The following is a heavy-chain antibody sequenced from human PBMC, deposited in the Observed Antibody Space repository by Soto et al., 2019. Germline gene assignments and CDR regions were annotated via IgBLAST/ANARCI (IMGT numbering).Heavy chain of an antibody. CDR1: GFTFRNNV. J-gene: IGHJ4*02. CDR3: ARESEDLTSNFDY. CDR2: ITGSGRDT. V-gene: IGHV3-23*01. Sequence: PVGSLRLSCAASGFTFRNNVLSWVRQAPGKGLDWVSGITGSGRDTYYADSVKGRFTISRDNSKNMVFLQMNSLRAEDTAVYYCARESEDLTSNFDYWGQGTLVTVSS.